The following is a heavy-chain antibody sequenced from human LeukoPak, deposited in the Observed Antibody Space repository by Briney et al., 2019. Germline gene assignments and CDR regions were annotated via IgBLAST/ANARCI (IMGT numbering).Heavy chain of an antibody. Sequence: GGSLRLSCAASGFTFSSYAMSWVRQAPGKGLEWVLAISGSGGSTYYADSVKGRFTISRDNSKNTLYLQMNSLRAEDTAVYYCAKYREWLRFYYFDYWGQGTLVTVSS. D-gene: IGHD5-12*01. V-gene: IGHV3-23*01. J-gene: IGHJ4*02. CDR3: AKYREWLRFYYFDY. CDR1: GFTFSSYA. CDR2: ISGSGGST.